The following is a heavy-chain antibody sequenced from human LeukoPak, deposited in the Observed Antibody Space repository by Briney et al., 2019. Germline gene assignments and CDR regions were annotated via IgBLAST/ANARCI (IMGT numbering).Heavy chain of an antibody. CDR1: GYTFTSYD. Sequence: GASVKVSCKASGYTFTSYDINWVRQATGQGLEWMGWMNPNSGNTGYAQKFQGRVTMTRNTSISTAYMELSSLRSEDTAVYYCARLVRSGDIFRGGFDPWGQGTLVTVSS. CDR3: ARLVRSGDIFRGGFDP. D-gene: IGHD3-10*01. J-gene: IGHJ5*02. V-gene: IGHV1-8*01. CDR2: MNPNSGNT.